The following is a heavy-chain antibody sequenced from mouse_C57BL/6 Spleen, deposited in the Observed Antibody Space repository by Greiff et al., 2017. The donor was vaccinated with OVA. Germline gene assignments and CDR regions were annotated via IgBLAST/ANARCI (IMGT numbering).Heavy chain of an antibody. CDR2: ISAGGSYT. J-gene: IGHJ4*01. V-gene: IGHV5-4*01. Sequence: EVQGVESGGGLVKPGGSLKLSCAASGFTFSSYAMSWVRQTPEKRLEWVATISAGGSYTYYPDNVKGRFTISRDNAKNNLYLQMSHLKSEDTAMYYCARGGLRYAMDYWGQGTSVTVSS. D-gene: IGHD2-2*01. CDR3: ARGGLRYAMDY. CDR1: GFTFSSYA.